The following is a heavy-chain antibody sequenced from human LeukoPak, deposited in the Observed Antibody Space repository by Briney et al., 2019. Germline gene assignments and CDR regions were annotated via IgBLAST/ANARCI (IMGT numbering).Heavy chain of an antibody. J-gene: IGHJ4*02. CDR3: ARAPYFESSGPL. Sequence: GGSLRLSCAASGFTFSNHWMSWVRQAPGKGLEWVANIRQDGAEKYYLDSVKGRFTISRDNAKNSVYLEMNSLRVEDTAVYFCARAPYFESSGPLWGQGTLVTVSS. CDR1: GFTFSNHW. CDR2: IRQDGAEK. D-gene: IGHD3-22*01. V-gene: IGHV3-7*01.